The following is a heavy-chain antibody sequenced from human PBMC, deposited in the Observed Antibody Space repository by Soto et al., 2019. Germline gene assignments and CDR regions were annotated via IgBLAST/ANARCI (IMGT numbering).Heavy chain of an antibody. J-gene: IGHJ3*02. D-gene: IGHD1-1*01. CDR3: ARPHIQAAWNDGLDI. Sequence: QVQLMESGGGGVQPVRSLRLSGAAFGVTFDEYTMHWFRQAPGKGLEWVALISYEGSNKYYADSVKGRFTISRDNAKNTLILAVNSLRAEDTAVYYSARPHIQAAWNDGLDIWGQGTMVPVDS. CDR1: GVTFDEYT. V-gene: IGHV3-30-3*01. CDR2: ISYEGSNK.